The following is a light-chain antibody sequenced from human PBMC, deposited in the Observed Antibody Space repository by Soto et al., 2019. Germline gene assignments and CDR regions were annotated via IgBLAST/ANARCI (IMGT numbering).Light chain of an antibody. V-gene: IGLV2-14*01. CDR2: EAS. J-gene: IGLJ3*02. Sequence: QSVLTQPASVSGSPGQSITISCTGTSSDVGGYNSVSWYQQHPGKAPKLVIYEASNRPSGVSNRFSASKSGNTASLTISGLQAEDEADYYCSSYTSSSTLWVFGGGTKLTVL. CDR1: SSDVGGYNS. CDR3: SSYTSSSTLWV.